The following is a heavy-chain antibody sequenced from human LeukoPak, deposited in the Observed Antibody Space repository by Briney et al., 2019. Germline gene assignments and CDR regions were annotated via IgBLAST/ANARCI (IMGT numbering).Heavy chain of an antibody. J-gene: IGHJ4*02. CDR3: AKDGGSGYYYFDC. CDR2: ISGSGGST. V-gene: IGHV3-23*01. Sequence: SAISGSGGSTYYADSVKGRFTISRDNSKNTLYVQMNSLRAEDTAVYYCAKDGGSGYYYFDCWGQGTLVTVSS. D-gene: IGHD3-22*01.